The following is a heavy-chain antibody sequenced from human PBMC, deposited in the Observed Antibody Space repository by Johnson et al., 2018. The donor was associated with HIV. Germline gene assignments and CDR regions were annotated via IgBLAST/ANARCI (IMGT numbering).Heavy chain of an antibody. J-gene: IGHJ3*01. V-gene: IGHV3-11*04. Sequence: VQLVESGGGVVQPGRSLRLSCAASGFTFSDYYMSWIRQAPGKGLDWVSYISSTGTTIYYADSVKGRFTISRDNSKNTLYAQMNSLRAEDPAVYFCASGDGDGFWGQGTKVTVSS. CDR2: ISSTGTTI. D-gene: IGHD4-17*01. CDR1: GFTFSDYY. CDR3: ASGDGDGF.